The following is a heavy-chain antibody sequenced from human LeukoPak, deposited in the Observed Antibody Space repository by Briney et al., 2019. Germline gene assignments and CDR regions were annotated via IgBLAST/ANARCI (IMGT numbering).Heavy chain of an antibody. CDR1: GGSISSSSYY. CDR2: IYYSGST. V-gene: IGHV4-39*07. Sequence: SETLSPTCTVPGGSISSSSYYWGWIRQPPGKGLEWIGSIYYSGSTYYNPSLKSRVTISVDTSKNQFSLKLSSVTAADTAVYYCARDFSSGWSGGFDYWGQGTLVTVSS. J-gene: IGHJ4*02. D-gene: IGHD6-19*01. CDR3: ARDFSSGWSGGFDY.